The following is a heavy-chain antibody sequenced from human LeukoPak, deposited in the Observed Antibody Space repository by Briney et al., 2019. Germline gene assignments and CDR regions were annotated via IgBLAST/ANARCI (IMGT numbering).Heavy chain of an antibody. CDR3: AGEYYDILTGYYIDY. Sequence: ASVKVSCKASGYTFTGYYMHWVRQAPGQGLEWMGWINPNSGGTNYAQKFQGRVTMTRDTSISTAYMELSRLRSDDTAVYYCAGEYYDILTGYYIDYWGQGTLVTVSS. V-gene: IGHV1-2*02. CDR1: GYTFTGYY. D-gene: IGHD3-9*01. CDR2: INPNSGGT. J-gene: IGHJ4*02.